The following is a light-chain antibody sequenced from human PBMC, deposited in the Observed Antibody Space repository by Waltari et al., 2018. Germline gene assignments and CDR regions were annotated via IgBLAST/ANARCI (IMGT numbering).Light chain of an antibody. CDR1: QRISTW. Sequence: DIQMTQSPSTLSASIGDTVTITCRASQRISTWLAWYQQKPGKAPKLLIYKGSSLESGVPSRFSSSGSGTEFTLTISRLQPDDFATYYCQQYDSDPTFGGGTKVDIK. V-gene: IGKV1-5*03. CDR3: QQYDSDPT. J-gene: IGKJ4*02. CDR2: KGS.